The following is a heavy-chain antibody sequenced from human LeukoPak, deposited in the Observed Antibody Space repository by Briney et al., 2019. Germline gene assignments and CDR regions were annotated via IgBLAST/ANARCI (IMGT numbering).Heavy chain of an antibody. J-gene: IGHJ5*02. V-gene: IGHV1-18*01. CDR1: GGTFSSFA. CDR2: ISAYNGNT. D-gene: IGHD4-17*01. Sequence: ASVKVSCKTSGGTFSSFAISWVRQAPGQGLEWMGWISAYNGNTNYAQKLQGRVTMTTDTSTSTAYMELRSLRSDDTAVYYCARLTVTTWDWFDPWGQGTLVTVSS. CDR3: ARLTVTTWDWFDP.